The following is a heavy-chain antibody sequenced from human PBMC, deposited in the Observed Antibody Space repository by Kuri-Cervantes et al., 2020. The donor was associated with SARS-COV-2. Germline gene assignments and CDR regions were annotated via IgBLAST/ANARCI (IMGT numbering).Heavy chain of an antibody. J-gene: IGHJ6*03. CDR1: GYTFTNYV. V-gene: IGHV1-8*01. Sequence: ASVKVSCKASGYTFTNYVINWVRQATGQGLEWMGWMNPNSGNTGYAQKFQGRVTITRNTSISTAYMELSSLRSEDTAVYYCARTLVRRGDYGYYYFYMDVWGRGTTVTVSS. CDR3: ARTLVRRGDYGYYYFYMDV. CDR2: MNPNSGNT. D-gene: IGHD4-17*01.